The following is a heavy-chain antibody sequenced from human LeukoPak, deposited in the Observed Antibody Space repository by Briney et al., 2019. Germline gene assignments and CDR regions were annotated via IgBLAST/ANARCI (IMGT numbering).Heavy chain of an antibody. CDR2: IYYSGST. CDR1: GGSVSCGSYY. Sequence: PSETLSLTCTVSGGSVSCGSYYWSWIRQPPGKGLEWIGYIYYSGSTNYNPSLKSRVTISVDTSKNQFSLKLSSVTAADTAVYYCAREMEDSSSWYFDWGQGTLVTVSS. CDR3: AREMEDSSSWYFD. J-gene: IGHJ4*02. V-gene: IGHV4-61*01. D-gene: IGHD6-13*01.